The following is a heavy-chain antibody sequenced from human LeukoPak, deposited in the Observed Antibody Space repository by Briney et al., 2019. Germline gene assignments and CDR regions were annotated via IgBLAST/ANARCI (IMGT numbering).Heavy chain of an antibody. CDR1: GFTFSTYA. Sequence: GGSLRLSCAASGFTFSTYAMNWVRQAPGKGLEWVSGITNGGNYTFYAASVKGWFTISRDNAKNTLYLQMSSLRADDTAVYYCASGHGTTIGTFDYWGQGTLVTVSS. V-gene: IGHV3-23*01. CDR2: ITNGGNYT. D-gene: IGHD2-21*02. J-gene: IGHJ4*02. CDR3: ASGHGTTIGTFDY.